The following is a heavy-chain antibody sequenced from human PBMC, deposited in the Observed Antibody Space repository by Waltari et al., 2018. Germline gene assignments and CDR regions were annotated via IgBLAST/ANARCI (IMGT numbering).Heavy chain of an antibody. CDR3: TTGRPATHYYFDY. D-gene: IGHD2-2*01. J-gene: IGHJ4*02. CDR1: GYTFTGYY. CDR2: INPNRGGT. Sequence: QVQLVQSGAEVKKPGASVKVSCKASGYTFTGYYMHWVRQAPGQGLEWMGRINPNRGGTNYAQKFQGRVTMTRDTSISTAYMELSRLRSDDTAVYYCTTGRPATHYYFDYWGQGILVTVSS. V-gene: IGHV1-2*06.